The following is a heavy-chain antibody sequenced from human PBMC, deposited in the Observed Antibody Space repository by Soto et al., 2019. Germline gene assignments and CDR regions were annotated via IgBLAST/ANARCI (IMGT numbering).Heavy chain of an antibody. D-gene: IGHD1-1*01. Sequence: QVQLVQSGAEVQRPGASVKVSCRASGYAFGDYDISWVRQAPGQGLELMGWMNPNSPNTGYAQKFKGRVSMTRYMSISTAYMELSRLRPEDTAIYYCARMATYGTLNWFDPWGQGALVTVSS. V-gene: IGHV1-8*01. CDR3: ARMATYGTLNWFDP. CDR1: GYAFGDYD. J-gene: IGHJ5*02. CDR2: MNPNSPNT.